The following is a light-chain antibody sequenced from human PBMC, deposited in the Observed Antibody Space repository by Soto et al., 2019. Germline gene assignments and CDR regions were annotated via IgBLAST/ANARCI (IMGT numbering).Light chain of an antibody. CDR2: EVT. J-gene: IGLJ2*01. CDR1: SSDVGASNL. CDR3: CSYAGSGTFV. Sequence: QSALTQPASVSGSPGQSITISCTGTSSDVGASNLVSWFQQHPGKAPKLIIYEVTKWPSGVSTRFSGSKSGNTASLTISGLQAEDEAHYYCCSYAGSGTFVFGGGTQLTVL. V-gene: IGLV2-23*02.